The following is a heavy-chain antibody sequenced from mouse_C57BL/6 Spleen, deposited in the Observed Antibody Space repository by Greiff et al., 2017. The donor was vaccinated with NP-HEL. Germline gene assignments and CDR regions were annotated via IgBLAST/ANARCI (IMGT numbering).Heavy chain of an antibody. Sequence: QVQLQQPGPELVKPGASVKISCKASGYAFSSSWMNWVKQRPGKGLEWIGRIYPGDGDTNYNGKFKGKATLTADKSSSTAYMQLSSLTSEDSAVYFCARSPHDGYYGVDYWDQGTSVTVSS. V-gene: IGHV1-82*01. D-gene: IGHD2-3*01. CDR2: IYPGDGDT. CDR3: ARSPHDGYYGVDY. J-gene: IGHJ4*01. CDR1: GYAFSSSW.